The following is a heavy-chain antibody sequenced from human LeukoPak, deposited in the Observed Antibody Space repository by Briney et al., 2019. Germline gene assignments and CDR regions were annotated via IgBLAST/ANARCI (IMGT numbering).Heavy chain of an antibody. V-gene: IGHV1-2*06. D-gene: IGHD2-21*01. J-gene: IGHJ5*01. CDR3: ARGLKYQLLFGWFDP. CDR1: GYTFTGYY. CDR2: INPNNGAT. Sequence: ASVKVSCKASGYTFTGYYIHWVRQAPGQGLEWMGRINPNNGATNYAQKFQGRVTVTRDTSISIVYMELRRLRSDDTAVYYCARGLKYQLLFGWFDPWGQGSPVTVPS.